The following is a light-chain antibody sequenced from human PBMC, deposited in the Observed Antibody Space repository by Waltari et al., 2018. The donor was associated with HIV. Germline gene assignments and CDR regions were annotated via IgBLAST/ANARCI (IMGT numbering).Light chain of an antibody. Sequence: EIVLTQSPGTLSLSPGERATLSCRASQSVSSRYLAWYQQKPGQAPRLRIYGASSRATGIPDRFSGSGYGTDFTLTISRLEPEDFAVYYCQQYGSSPPYTFGQGTKLEIK. CDR1: QSVSSRY. J-gene: IGKJ2*01. CDR3: QQYGSSPPYT. CDR2: GAS. V-gene: IGKV3-20*01.